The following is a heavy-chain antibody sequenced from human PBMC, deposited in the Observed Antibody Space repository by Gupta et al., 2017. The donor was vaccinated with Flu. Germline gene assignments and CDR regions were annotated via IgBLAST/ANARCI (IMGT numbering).Heavy chain of an antibody. V-gene: IGHV3-33*01. CDR1: GFTFSSYG. CDR3: ARDLSYSSSSYGEALDY. CDR2: IWYDGSNK. J-gene: IGHJ4*02. Sequence: QVQLVESGGGVVQPGRSLRLSCAASGFTFSSYGMHWVRQAPGKGLEWVAVIWYDGSNKYYADSVKGRFTISRDNSKNTLYLQMNSLRAEDTAVYYCARDLSYSSSSYGEALDYWGQGTLVTLSS. D-gene: IGHD6-6*01.